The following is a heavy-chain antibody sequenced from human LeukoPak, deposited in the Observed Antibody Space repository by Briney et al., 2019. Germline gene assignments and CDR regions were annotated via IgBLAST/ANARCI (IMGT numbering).Heavy chain of an antibody. Sequence: PSETLSLTCTVSGRSMSSYYWSWIRQPPGKGLEWIGYIYYSGSTNYNPSLKSRVTISVDTSKNQFSLKLSSVTAADAAVYYCARDGATTGAFDIWGQGTMVTVSS. D-gene: IGHD5-24*01. J-gene: IGHJ3*02. CDR2: IYYSGST. V-gene: IGHV4-59*01. CDR3: ARDGATTGAFDI. CDR1: GRSMSSYY.